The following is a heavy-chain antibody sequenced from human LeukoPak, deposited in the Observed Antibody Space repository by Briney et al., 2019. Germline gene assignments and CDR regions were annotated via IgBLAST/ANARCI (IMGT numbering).Heavy chain of an antibody. J-gene: IGHJ4*02. CDR3: ARVGTYDSSGYYYYFDY. V-gene: IGHV4-4*07. Sequence: SETLSRTCTVSGGSISSYYWSWIRQPAGKGLEWIGRIYTSGSTNYNPSLKSRVTMSVDTSKNQFSLKLSSVTAADTAVYYCARVGTYDSSGYYYYFDYWGQGTLVTVSS. CDR2: IYTSGST. CDR1: GGSISSYY. D-gene: IGHD3-22*01.